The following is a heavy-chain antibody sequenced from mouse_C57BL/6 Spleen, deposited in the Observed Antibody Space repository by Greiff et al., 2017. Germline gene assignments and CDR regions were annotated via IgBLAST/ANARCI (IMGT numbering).Heavy chain of an antibody. CDR1: GYTFTSYW. D-gene: IGHD1-1*01. CDR3: ARPRYYGSSSSYFDY. J-gene: IGHJ2*01. Sequence: QVQLQQPGAELVRPGSSVKLSCKASGYTFTSYWMHWVKQRPIQGLEWIGNIDPSDSETHYNQKFKDKATLTVDKSSSTAYMQLSSLTSEDSAVYYGARPRYYGSSSSYFDYWGQGTTLTVSS. V-gene: IGHV1-52*01. CDR2: IDPSDSET.